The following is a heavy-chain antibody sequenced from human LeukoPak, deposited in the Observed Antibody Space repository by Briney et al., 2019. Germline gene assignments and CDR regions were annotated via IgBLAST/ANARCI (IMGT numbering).Heavy chain of an antibody. Sequence: GGSLRLSCAASGFSFNNYWMNWVRQAPGKGLEWVSSIYGAESTNYADSVKGRFTISRDNSKNTLYLQMSSLRVEDTAVYYCATRYNYYYLGYWGQGTLVTVSS. CDR1: GFSFNNYW. CDR3: ATRYNYYYLGY. CDR2: IYGAEST. V-gene: IGHV3-53*01. J-gene: IGHJ4*02. D-gene: IGHD5-18*01.